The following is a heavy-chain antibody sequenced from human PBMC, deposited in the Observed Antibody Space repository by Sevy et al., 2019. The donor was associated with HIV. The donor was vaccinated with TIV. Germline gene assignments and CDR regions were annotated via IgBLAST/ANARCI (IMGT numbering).Heavy chain of an antibody. D-gene: IGHD6-13*01. V-gene: IGHV1-2*06. Sequence: GPVKVSCKASGYTFTGYYMHWVRQAPRQGLERRGRINPNSRGTNYAQKFQGRVTMTRDTSISTAYMELSRLRSDDTAVYYRARLYSSSWQDFDYWGQGTLVNVSS. CDR2: INPNSRGT. CDR1: GYTFTGYY. J-gene: IGHJ4*02. CDR3: ARLYSSSWQDFDY.